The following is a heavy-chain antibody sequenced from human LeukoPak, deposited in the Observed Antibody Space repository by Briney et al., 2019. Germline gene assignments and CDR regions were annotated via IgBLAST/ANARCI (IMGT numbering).Heavy chain of an antibody. CDR2: IKQDGSEK. J-gene: IGHJ4*02. CDR1: GFTFSGYW. CDR3: ARDLVSGGGY. D-gene: IGHD6-25*01. Sequence: GGSLRLSCAASGFTFSGYWMSWVRQAPGKGLEWVANIKQDGSEKYYVDSVKGRFTISRDNAKNSLCLQMNSLRAEDTAVYYCARDLVSGGGYWGQGTLVTVSS. V-gene: IGHV3-7*01.